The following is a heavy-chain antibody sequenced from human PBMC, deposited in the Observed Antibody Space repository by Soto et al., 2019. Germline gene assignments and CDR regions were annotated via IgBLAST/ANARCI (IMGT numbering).Heavy chain of an antibody. CDR2: ISHRGAT. CDR3: ARYDYDSSGHDDEH. J-gene: IGHJ4*02. V-gene: IGHV4-38-2*02. CDR1: GYSINRGYY. D-gene: IGHD3-22*01. Sequence: PSETLSLTCSVSGYSINRGYYWGWIRQAPGKGLEWIGSISHRGATYYTPSLKSRATISLDTSNNQFTLSLTSATVADTAIYYCARYDYDSSGHDDEHWGQGTQVTVYS.